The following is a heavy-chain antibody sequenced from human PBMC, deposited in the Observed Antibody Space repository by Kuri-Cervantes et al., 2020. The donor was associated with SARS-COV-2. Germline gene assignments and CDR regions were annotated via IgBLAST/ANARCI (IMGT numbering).Heavy chain of an antibody. Sequence: GESLKISCAASGFTFSSYAMHWVRQAPGKGLEWVANIKQDGSEKYYVDSVKGRFTISRDNAKNSLYLQMNSLRAEDTAVYYCARDRYSGSYVRRWFDYWGQGTLVTVSS. J-gene: IGHJ5*01. CDR2: IKQDGSEK. CDR1: GFTFSSYA. V-gene: IGHV3-7*01. CDR3: ARDRYSGSYVRRWFDY. D-gene: IGHD1-26*01.